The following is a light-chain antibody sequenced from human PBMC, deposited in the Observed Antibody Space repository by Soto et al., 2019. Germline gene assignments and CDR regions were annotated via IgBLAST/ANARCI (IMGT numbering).Light chain of an antibody. CDR3: QQYGGSPIT. CDR1: QSVTTK. V-gene: IGKV3-20*01. CDR2: GAS. Sequence: ENVLTQSPDTLSLSPGERATLSCRASQSVTTKLAWYQHKPGQAPRLLISGASSRASGVPDRFSGSGSETDFTLIIRLQPEDFALYYCQQYGGSPITFGQGTRLEIK. J-gene: IGKJ5*01.